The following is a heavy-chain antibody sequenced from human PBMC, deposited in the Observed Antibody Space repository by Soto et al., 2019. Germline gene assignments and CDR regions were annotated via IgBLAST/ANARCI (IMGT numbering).Heavy chain of an antibody. CDR3: ARERYVASHLSHFDS. J-gene: IGHJ4*02. V-gene: IGHV1-18*04. CDR2: TSTNNDDR. D-gene: IGHD6-6*01. Sequence: ASVKVSCKASGYRFSTYGINWVRQAPGQGLEWLGWTSTNNDDRNYAQKFRGRVTFTTDTSTSTAYMELRSLISDDTAVYFCARERYVASHLSHFDSWGQGTQVTVSS. CDR1: GYRFSTYG.